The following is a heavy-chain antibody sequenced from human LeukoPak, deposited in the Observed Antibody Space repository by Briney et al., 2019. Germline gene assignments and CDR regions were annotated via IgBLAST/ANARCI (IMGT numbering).Heavy chain of an antibody. CDR3: AKDHSQNFDY. CDR2: LRRDGSDK. J-gene: IGHJ4*02. Sequence: PEGSLRLTCAASGFTFSNYGMHWVRQAPGKGPEWVAFLRRDGSDKYYADSVKGRFTISRDNSKNTVYLQMNSLRPEDTAVYYCAKDHSQNFDYWGQGTLVTVSS. D-gene: IGHD5-18*01. V-gene: IGHV3-30*02. CDR1: GFTFSNYG.